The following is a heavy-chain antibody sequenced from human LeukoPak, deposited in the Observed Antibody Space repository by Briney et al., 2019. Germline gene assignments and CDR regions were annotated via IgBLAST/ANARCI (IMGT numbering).Heavy chain of an antibody. CDR3: ATVVPYYDILTGYHYGMDV. CDR1: GGSISSGGYY. D-gene: IGHD3-9*01. Sequence: SQTLSLTCTVSGGSISSGGYYWSWIRQPPGKGLEWIGYIYYSGSTNYNPSLKSRVTISVDTSKNQFSLKLSSVTAADTAVYYCATVVPYYDILTGYHYGMDVWGQGTTVTVSS. V-gene: IGHV4-61*08. CDR2: IYYSGST. J-gene: IGHJ6*02.